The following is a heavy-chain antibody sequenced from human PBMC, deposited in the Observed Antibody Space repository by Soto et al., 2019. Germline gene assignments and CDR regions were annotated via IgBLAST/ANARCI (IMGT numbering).Heavy chain of an antibody. D-gene: IGHD5-18*01. CDR2: ISISSTYM. CDR1: GFTFSSYT. Sequence: ESGGGLVKPGGSLRLSCTASGFTFSSYTMNWVRQPPGKGLEWVSSISISSTYMYYADSMKGRFTISRDNAKNSLYLQMNSLRAEDTAVYYCARDYSSQTSFYYYNMDVWGQGTTVTVSS. V-gene: IGHV3-21*01. J-gene: IGHJ6*02. CDR3: ARDYSSQTSFYYYNMDV.